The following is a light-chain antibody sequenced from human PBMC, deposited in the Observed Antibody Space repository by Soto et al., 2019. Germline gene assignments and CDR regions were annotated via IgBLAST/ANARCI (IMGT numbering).Light chain of an antibody. V-gene: IGKV1-39*01. CDR3: QQSFSTLWT. Sequence: DIQMTQSPSSLSASVGDRVTITCRASQSISWYLNWYQQKPGKAPKLLIYTASRLQSGVPARFSGSGSGTDFTLTITSLQPEDFATYYCQQSFSTLWTFGQGTKVEIK. CDR1: QSISWY. J-gene: IGKJ1*01. CDR2: TAS.